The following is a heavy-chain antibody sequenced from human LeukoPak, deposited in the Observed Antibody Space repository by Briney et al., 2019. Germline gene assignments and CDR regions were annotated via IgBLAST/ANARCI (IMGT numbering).Heavy chain of an antibody. D-gene: IGHD6-6*01. CDR3: ARDHSSSSWMDSFEI. J-gene: IGHJ3*02. Sequence: SSETLSLTCTVSGGSISRGGYYGTWIRRHPGKGRGGIGYIYYRGSTYYNPSLKSRVTISVHPSKNQLSLKLSSVTAADTAVYYCARDHSSSSWMDSFEIWGPGTKVTVSS. CDR2: IYYRGST. CDR1: GGSISRGGYY. V-gene: IGHV4-31*03.